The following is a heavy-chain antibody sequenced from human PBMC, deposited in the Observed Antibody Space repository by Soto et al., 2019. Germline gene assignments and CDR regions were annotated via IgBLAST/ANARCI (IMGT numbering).Heavy chain of an antibody. J-gene: IGHJ1*01. CDR1: GFDFSGAW. D-gene: IGHD3-9*01. Sequence: EVHLVESGGDLAKPGGSLRLSCAASGFDFSGAWMNWVRQVPGKGLEWVARIKHRSDGTTDYAARVRGRFTISRDVSEDTLYLQMNSLRTEDTGVYYCTTGYFDAWHDHEWGQGTRVTVSP. CDR3: TTGYFDAWHDHE. V-gene: IGHV3-15*07. CDR2: IKHRSDGTT.